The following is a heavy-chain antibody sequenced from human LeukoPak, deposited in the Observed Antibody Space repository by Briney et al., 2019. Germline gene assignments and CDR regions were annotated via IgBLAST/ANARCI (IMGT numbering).Heavy chain of an antibody. CDR1: GGSISSYY. CDR3: ARGGSWFTSWFDP. D-gene: IGHD6-13*01. V-gene: IGHV4-59*01. Sequence: SETLSLTCTVSGGSISSYYWSWIRQPAGKGLEWIGYIYYSGSTNYNPSLKSRVTISVDTSKNQFSLKLSSVTAADTAVYYCARGGSWFTSWFDPWGQGTLVTVSS. J-gene: IGHJ5*02. CDR2: IYYSGST.